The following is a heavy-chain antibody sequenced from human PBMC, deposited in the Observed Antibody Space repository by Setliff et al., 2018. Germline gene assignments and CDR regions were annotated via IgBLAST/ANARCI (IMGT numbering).Heavy chain of an antibody. CDR1: GASISSEGYY. D-gene: IGHD1-7*01. CDR2: VYYSGST. V-gene: IGHV4-31*03. CDR3: ARARTIALKVGVFAV. J-gene: IGHJ2*01. Sequence: SETLSLTCIVSGASISSEGYYWSWIRQHPGKGLEWIGYVYYSGSTYYTPSLKSRVTISLDTSKNQFSLALSSVTAADTAVYHCARARTIALKVGVFAVLCRGTLVTVSS.